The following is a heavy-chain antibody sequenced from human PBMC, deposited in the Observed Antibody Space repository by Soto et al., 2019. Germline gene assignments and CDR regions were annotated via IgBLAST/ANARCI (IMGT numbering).Heavy chain of an antibody. V-gene: IGHV4-59*12. CDR2: SYYSGST. J-gene: IGHJ4*02. CDR1: GGSISSYY. D-gene: IGHD5-12*01. Sequence: SETLSLTCTVSGGSISSYYCSWIRQPPGKGLEWIGYSYYSGSTNYNPSLKSRVTISVDTSKNQFSLKLSSVTAADTAVYYCARGTQGYDTGDYWGQGTLVTVSS. CDR3: ARGTQGYDTGDY.